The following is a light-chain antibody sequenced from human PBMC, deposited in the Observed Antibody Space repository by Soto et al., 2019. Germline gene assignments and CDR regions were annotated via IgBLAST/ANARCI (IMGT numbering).Light chain of an antibody. V-gene: IGKV3D-15*01. CDR2: GVF. Sequence: EIVLTQSPDTLSLSPGERATLSCRASQSGYDGYLAWYQQRPGQPPRLLIYGVFTRANGIPDRFSGSGSGTEFTLTISSLQSEDFAIYYCQQYNNWPYTFGQGTKLEIK. CDR3: QQYNNWPYT. CDR1: QSGYDGY. J-gene: IGKJ2*01.